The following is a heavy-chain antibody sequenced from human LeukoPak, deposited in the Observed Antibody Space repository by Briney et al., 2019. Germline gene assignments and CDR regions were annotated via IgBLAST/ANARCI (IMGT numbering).Heavy chain of an antibody. CDR3: ARLWSYGYFDY. J-gene: IGHJ4*02. CDR1: GGSISSYY. Sequence: SETLSLTCTVSGGSISSYYWSWIRQPPGKGLEWIGYIYYSGSTNYNPSLKSRVTISVDTSKNQFSLKLSSVTAADTAVYYCARLWSYGYFDYWGQGTLVTVSS. D-gene: IGHD5-18*01. V-gene: IGHV4-59*08. CDR2: IYYSGST.